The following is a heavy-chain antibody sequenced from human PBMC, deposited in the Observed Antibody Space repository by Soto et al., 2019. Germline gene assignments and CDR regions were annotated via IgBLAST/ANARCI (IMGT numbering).Heavy chain of an antibody. J-gene: IGHJ6*02. V-gene: IGHV4-4*02. CDR3: ARMNRDYYYYGMDV. CDR1: GDSISSSKW. Sequence: SETLSLTCGVSGDSISSSKWWTWVRQTPGNGLEWIGKIDHNGVANYNPSLEGRVTISKDISKNQISLKVTSVTAADSAVYYCARMNRDYYYYGMDVWGQGATVTVSS. CDR2: IDHNGVA.